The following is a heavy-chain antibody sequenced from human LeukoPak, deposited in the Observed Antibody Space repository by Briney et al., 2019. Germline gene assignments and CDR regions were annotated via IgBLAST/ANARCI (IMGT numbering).Heavy chain of an antibody. CDR3: ATSREVAGSHAFDI. V-gene: IGHV5-51*01. CDR1: GYSFTNYW. Sequence: GESLKISCKGSGYSFTNYWIGWVRQMPGKGLEWMGMLYPGDSASRFSPSFQGRVTMSVDRSINTAYLQWSSLRASDTAMYYCATSREVAGSHAFDIWGQGTVVTVSS. D-gene: IGHD6-19*01. J-gene: IGHJ3*02. CDR2: LYPGDSAS.